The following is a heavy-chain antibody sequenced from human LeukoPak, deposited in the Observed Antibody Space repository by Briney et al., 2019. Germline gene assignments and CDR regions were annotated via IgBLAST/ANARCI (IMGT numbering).Heavy chain of an antibody. CDR2: ISSSSSYI. J-gene: IGHJ4*02. CDR3: AREHGDYSFDY. V-gene: IGHV3-21*01. D-gene: IGHD4-17*01. Sequence: GGALRFSCAASGFTFSSYSMNWVRQAPGKGLEWVSSISSSSSYIYYADTVKGRFTISRDNAKNSLYLKMNSLRAEDTAVYYCAREHGDYSFDYWGQGTLVTVSS. CDR1: GFTFSSYS.